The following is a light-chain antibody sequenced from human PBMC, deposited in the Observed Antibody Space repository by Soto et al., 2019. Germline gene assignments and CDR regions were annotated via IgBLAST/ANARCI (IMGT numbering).Light chain of an antibody. V-gene: IGKV3-15*01. J-gene: IGKJ1*01. Sequence: EVVMTQSPATLSVSPGERATLSCRASQSVNANLAWYQQKPGQAPRLLIHGASNRATGIPARFSGSGLGTEFILTISSLQSEDFAAYYCQQYNTWLWTFGQGTKVEI. CDR1: QSVNAN. CDR3: QQYNTWLWT. CDR2: GAS.